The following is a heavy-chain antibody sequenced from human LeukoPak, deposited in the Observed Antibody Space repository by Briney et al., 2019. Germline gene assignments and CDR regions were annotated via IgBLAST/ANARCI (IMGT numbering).Heavy chain of an antibody. V-gene: IGHV3-48*02. Sequence: GGSLRLSCAGTGFVFRSNAMNWVRQAPGKGLEWVSSINRGSSTIHYADSVKGRFTISRDNAENSLFLQMNSLRDDDTAVYYCASGSYGHFDSWGQGTLVTVSS. CDR1: GFVFRSNA. CDR2: INRGSSTI. D-gene: IGHD5-18*01. CDR3: ASGSYGHFDS. J-gene: IGHJ4*02.